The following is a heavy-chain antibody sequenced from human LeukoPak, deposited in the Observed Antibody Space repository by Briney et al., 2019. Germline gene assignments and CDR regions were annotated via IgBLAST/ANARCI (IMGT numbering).Heavy chain of an antibody. J-gene: IGHJ5*02. Sequence: SETLSLTCAVSGYSISSGYYWGWIRQPPGKGLEWIGSIYHSGSTYYNPSLKSRVTISVDTSKNQFSLKLSSVTAVDTAVYYYARCNYDFWSGSLAWFDPWVEGALVTVSP. CDR2: IYHSGST. D-gene: IGHD3-3*01. CDR1: GYSISSGYY. V-gene: IGHV4-38-2*01. CDR3: ARCNYDFWSGSLAWFDP.